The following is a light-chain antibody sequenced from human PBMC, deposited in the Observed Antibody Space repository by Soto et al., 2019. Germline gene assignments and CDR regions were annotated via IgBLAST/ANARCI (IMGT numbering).Light chain of an antibody. J-gene: IGKJ5*01. V-gene: IGKV3-11*01. CDR2: DAS. CDR3: QQRSNWPVT. CDR1: QSVNNF. Sequence: EIVLTQSPATLSLSPGERATLSCRASQSVNNFLAWYRQKPGQAPRLIIYDASYRATGIPARFSGSGSGTDFTLTISSLEPEDFALYYCQQRSNWPVTFGQGTRLEIK.